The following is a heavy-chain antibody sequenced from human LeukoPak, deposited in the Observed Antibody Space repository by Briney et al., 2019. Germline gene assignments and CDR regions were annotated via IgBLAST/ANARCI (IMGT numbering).Heavy chain of an antibody. D-gene: IGHD1-14*01. V-gene: IGHV3-48*01. CDR2: ISGSSSTI. CDR3: ARDLVVTTRDY. CDR1: GFTFSSYS. J-gene: IGHJ4*02. Sequence: GGSLRPSCAASGFTFSSYSMNWVRQAPGKGLEWISYISGSSSTIYYADSVKGRFTISRDNAKNSLYLQMNSLRAEDTAVYFCARDLVVTTRDYWGQGTLVTVSS.